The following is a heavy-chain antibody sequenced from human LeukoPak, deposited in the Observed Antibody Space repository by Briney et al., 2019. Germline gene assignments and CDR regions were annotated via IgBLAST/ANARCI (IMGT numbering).Heavy chain of an antibody. Sequence: PGGSLRLSCAASGFTFSSYAMSWVRQAPGKRLEWVSAISGSGGSTYYADSVKGRFTISRDNSKNTLYLQMNSLRAEDTAVYYCAPQPRARPPIYYYYYMDVWGKGTTVTVSS. V-gene: IGHV3-23*01. CDR1: GFTFSSYA. J-gene: IGHJ6*03. CDR2: ISGSGGST. CDR3: APQPRARPPIYYYYYMDV. D-gene: IGHD5-12*01.